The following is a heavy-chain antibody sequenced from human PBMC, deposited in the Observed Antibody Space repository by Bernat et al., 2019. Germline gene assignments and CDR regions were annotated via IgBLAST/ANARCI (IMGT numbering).Heavy chain of an antibody. CDR3: AKDVTYPNSGSYWVY. CDR1: GFSFSSYS. CDR2: ISNSGSTI. J-gene: IGHJ4*02. D-gene: IGHD3-10*01. Sequence: EVQLVESGGGLVQPGGSLRLSCVASGFSFSSYSMNWVRQAPGKGLEWLLYISNSGSTIYFADSVKGRFTISRDNAKNSLYLQMNSLRDEDTAVYYCAKDVTYPNSGSYWVYWGQGTLVTVSS. V-gene: IGHV3-48*02.